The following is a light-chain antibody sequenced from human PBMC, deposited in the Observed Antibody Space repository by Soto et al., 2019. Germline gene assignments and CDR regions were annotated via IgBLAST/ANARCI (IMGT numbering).Light chain of an antibody. CDR2: ATS. CDR1: QGIAPY. Sequence: DVQMTQSPSSLSAFVGDRVTITCRASQGIAPYLAWFQQKPGKVPKLLIYATSTLQSGVPSRFSGSGSGTEFTLTISSLQPEDVATYYCQKYNTAPLTFGGGTKVDI. CDR3: QKYNTAPLT. J-gene: IGKJ4*01. V-gene: IGKV1-27*01.